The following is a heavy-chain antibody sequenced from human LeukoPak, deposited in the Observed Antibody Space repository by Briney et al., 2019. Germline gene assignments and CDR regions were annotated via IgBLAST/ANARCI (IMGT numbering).Heavy chain of an antibody. CDR1: GGTITGYY. Sequence: SETLSLTCAVYGGTITGYYWSWIRQTPGRGLEWVGEIHYTGATTYNPSLKSRATISTDTSKNQFSLRLSSVTAADTAVYYCARGNILTGYCFDFWGQGALVTVSS. D-gene: IGHD3-9*01. CDR2: IHYTGAT. V-gene: IGHV4-34*01. J-gene: IGHJ4*02. CDR3: ARGNILTGYCFDF.